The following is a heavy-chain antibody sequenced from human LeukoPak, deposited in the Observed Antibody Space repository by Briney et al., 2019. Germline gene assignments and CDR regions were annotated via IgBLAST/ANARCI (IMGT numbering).Heavy chain of an antibody. CDR1: GYXXTDXY. Sequence: GASVKVSCTASGYXXTDXYXXXXRXXXXQGXXWXGWIHSNSSDTEFSQTFQGRVTMTRATSISTFYMDLIELRSDDTAVYYCASGRRGGYGLDVWDQGTTVTVSS. CDR2: IHSNSSDT. V-gene: IGHV1-2*02. D-gene: IGHD3-16*01. CDR3: ASGRRGGYGLDV. J-gene: IGHJ6*02.